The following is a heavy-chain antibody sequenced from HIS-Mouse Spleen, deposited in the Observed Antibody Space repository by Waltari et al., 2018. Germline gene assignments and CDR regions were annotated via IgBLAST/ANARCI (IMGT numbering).Heavy chain of an antibody. CDR3: ARLGSTDYYGSGSYYIIDP. D-gene: IGHD3-10*01. CDR2: IHPADPDT. J-gene: IGHJ5*02. V-gene: IGHV5-51*01. Sequence: EVQLVQSGAEVKKPGESLKISCKGSGYSFTSYWIGWVRQMPGKGLELMGIIHPADPDTGYSPAFQCQVTISAARSLSAAYLQWSGLKASDTAMYYCARLGSTDYYGSGSYYIIDPWGQGTLVTVSS. CDR1: GYSFTSYW.